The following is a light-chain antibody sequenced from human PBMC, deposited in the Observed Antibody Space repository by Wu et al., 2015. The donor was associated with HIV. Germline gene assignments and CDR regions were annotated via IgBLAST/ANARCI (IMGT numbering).Light chain of an antibody. CDR1: QSVASNY. CDR2: GAS. J-gene: IGKJ2*01. V-gene: IGKV3D-20*02. Sequence: EIVLTQSPGTLSLSPGERATLSCRASQSVASNYLAWYQQKPGQAPRLLIYGASSRATGIPDRFSGSGSGTDFTLTISRLEPEDFAVYYCQQRSNWPPYTFGQGTEIE. CDR3: QQRSNWPPYT.